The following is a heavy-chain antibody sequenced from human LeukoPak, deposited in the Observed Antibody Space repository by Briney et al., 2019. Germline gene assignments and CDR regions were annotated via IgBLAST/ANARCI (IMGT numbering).Heavy chain of an antibody. V-gene: IGHV3-7*01. D-gene: IGHD3-3*01. Sequence: GGSLRLSCAASGFTFSVYWMSWVRQAPGKRLEWVANINQHGSEKYYVDSVTGRFTISRDNAKNSLYLQMNSLRAEDTAVYYCARHRTLQGVVIMGAMDVWGQGTTVTVSS. CDR3: ARHRTLQGVVIMGAMDV. CDR1: GFTFSVYW. CDR2: INQHGSEK. J-gene: IGHJ6*02.